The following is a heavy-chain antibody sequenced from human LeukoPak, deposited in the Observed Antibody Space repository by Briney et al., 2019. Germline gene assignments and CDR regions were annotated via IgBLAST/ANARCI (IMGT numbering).Heavy chain of an antibody. CDR1: GYTFTSYG. D-gene: IGHD3-9*01. J-gene: IGHJ4*02. Sequence: ASVKVSCKASGYTFTSYGISWVRQAPGQGLEWMGWISAYNGNTNYAQKLQGRVTMTTDTSTSTAYMELRSLRSDDTAVYYCARSGRDYDILTGYYQKKYYFDYWGQGTLVTVSS. CDR3: ARSGRDYDILTGYYQKKYYFDY. V-gene: IGHV1-18*01. CDR2: ISAYNGNT.